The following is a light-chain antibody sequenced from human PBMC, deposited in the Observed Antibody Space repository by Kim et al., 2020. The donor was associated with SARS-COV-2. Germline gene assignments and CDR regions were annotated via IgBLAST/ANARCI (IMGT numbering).Light chain of an antibody. J-gene: IGLJ3*02. V-gene: IGLV7-46*01. Sequence: VTRTAAPNTGPVTSGHYPYSIQQKPRQAPTTLIHDTNKKHSWTPARFSGSLLGGKAALTLSGVQPEDEADYYCLLSYNAARGVIGGGTQLTVL. CDR2: DTN. CDR3: LLSYNAARGV. CDR1: TGPVTSGHY.